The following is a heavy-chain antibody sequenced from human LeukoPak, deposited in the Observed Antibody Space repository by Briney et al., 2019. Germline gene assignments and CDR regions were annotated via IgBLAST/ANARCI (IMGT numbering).Heavy chain of an antibody. CDR3: ASESGALHLYFDY. CDR1: GGSFSGYY. Sequence: SETLSLTCAVYGGSFSGYYWSWIRQPPGKGLEWIGEINHSGSTNYNPSLESRVTISVDTSKNQFSLKLSSVTAADTAVYYCASESGALHLYFDYWGQGTLVTVSS. J-gene: IGHJ4*02. CDR2: INHSGST. D-gene: IGHD7-27*01. V-gene: IGHV4-34*01.